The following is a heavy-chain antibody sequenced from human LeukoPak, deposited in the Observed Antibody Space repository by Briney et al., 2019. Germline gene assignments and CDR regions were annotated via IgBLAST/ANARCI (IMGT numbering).Heavy chain of an antibody. V-gene: IGHV4-39*01. CDR2: IYYSGST. J-gene: IGHJ3*01. CDR3: ARYYDSSGYSIDAFDL. D-gene: IGHD3-22*01. Sequence: SETLSLTCTVSGGSISSSSYYWGWIRQPPGKGLEWIGSIYYSGSTYYNPSLKGRVTISVDTSKNQFSLKLSSVTAADTAVYYCARYYDSSGYSIDAFDLWGQGTMVTVSS. CDR1: GGSISSSSYY.